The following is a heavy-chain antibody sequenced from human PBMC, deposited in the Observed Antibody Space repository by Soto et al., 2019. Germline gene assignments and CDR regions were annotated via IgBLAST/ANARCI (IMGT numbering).Heavy chain of an antibody. D-gene: IGHD5-12*01. CDR3: ASGKDGYNYGY. V-gene: IGHV4-34*01. CDR2: INHSGST. CDR1: GGSFSGYY. J-gene: IGHJ4*02. Sequence: KASETLSLTCAVYGGSFSGYYWSWIRQPPGKGLEWIGEINHSGSTNYNPSLTSRVTISVETSKNQFSLKLSSVTAADTAVYYCASGKDGYNYGYWGQGTLVTVPQ.